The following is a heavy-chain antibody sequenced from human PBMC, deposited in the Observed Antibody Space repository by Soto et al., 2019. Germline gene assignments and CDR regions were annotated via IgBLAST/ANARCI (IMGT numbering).Heavy chain of an antibody. Sequence: SETLSLTCTVSGGSISSSSYYWGWIRQPPGKGLEWIGSIYYSGSTYYNPSLKSRVTISVDTSKNQFSLKLSSVTAADTAVYYCARRKEAVAGSNFDYWGQGTLVTVSS. J-gene: IGHJ4*02. CDR3: ARRKEAVAGSNFDY. V-gene: IGHV4-39*01. D-gene: IGHD6-19*01. CDR2: IYYSGST. CDR1: GGSISSSSYY.